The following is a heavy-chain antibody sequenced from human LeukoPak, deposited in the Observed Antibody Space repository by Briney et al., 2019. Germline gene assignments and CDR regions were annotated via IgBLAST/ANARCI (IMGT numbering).Heavy chain of an antibody. V-gene: IGHV4-59*01. CDR3: ARVSSSVPAATNYYYYMDV. Sequence: SETLSLTCAVYGGSISSYYWSWIRQPPGKGLEWIGYIYYSGSTNYNPSLKSRVTISVDTSKNQFSLKLSSVTAADTAVYYCARVSSSVPAATNYYYYMDVWGKGTTVTVSS. D-gene: IGHD2-2*01. CDR2: IYYSGST. J-gene: IGHJ6*03. CDR1: GGSISSYY.